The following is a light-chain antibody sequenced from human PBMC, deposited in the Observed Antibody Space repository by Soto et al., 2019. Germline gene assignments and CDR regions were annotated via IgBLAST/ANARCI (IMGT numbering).Light chain of an antibody. J-gene: IGLJ1*01. Sequence: ALTQPASVSGSLGQSITISCTGTSSDVGGYNYVSWYQQHPGKAPKLMIYEVSNRPSGVSNRFSGSKSGNAASLTISGLQAEDEADYYCSSYTSSSSYVFGAGTKVTVL. CDR2: EVS. CDR3: SSYTSSSSYV. CDR1: SSDVGGYNY. V-gene: IGLV2-14*01.